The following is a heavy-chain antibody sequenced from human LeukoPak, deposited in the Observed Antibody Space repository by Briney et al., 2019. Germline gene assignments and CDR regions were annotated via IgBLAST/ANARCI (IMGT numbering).Heavy chain of an antibody. CDR1: GFSFNNHA. CDR2: ISGSGAMT. V-gene: IGHV3-23*01. D-gene: IGHD3-10*01. CDR3: AKDRFDGSGSQFDS. J-gene: IGHJ4*02. Sequence: PRGSLRLSCAASGFSFNNHAMIWVRQAPGKGLEWVSSISGSGAMTYYADSVKGRVTISRANAMGTLYLHMNSLRADDTAVYYCAKDRFDGSGSQFDSWGQGALVIVSS.